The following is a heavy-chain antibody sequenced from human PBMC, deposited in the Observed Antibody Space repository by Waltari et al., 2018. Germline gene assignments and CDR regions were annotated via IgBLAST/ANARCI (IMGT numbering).Heavy chain of an antibody. CDR2: IGTAGDT. J-gene: IGHJ4*02. D-gene: IGHD4-17*01. CDR3: ARAGEATVTPEYYFDY. V-gene: IGHV3-13*01. Sequence: EVQLVESGGGLVQPGGSLRLSCAASGFTFSSYDMHWVRQATGKGLEGVSAIGTAGDTYYPGSVKGRFTISRENAKNSLYLQMNSLRAGDTAVYYCARAGEATVTPEYYFDYWGQGTLVTVSS. CDR1: GFTFSSYD.